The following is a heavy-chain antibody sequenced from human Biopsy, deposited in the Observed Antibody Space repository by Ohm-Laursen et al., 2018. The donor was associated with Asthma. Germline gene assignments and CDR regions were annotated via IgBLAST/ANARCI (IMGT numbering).Heavy chain of an antibody. CDR2: ISSSGAST. V-gene: IGHV3-23*01. J-gene: IGHJ4*02. CDR1: GFTFSSYA. D-gene: IGHD6-13*01. CDR3: ARGYSTSWYFGY. Sequence: SLRLSCAASGFTFSSYAMSWVRQAPGKGLEWVSSISSSGASTYYADSVKGRFTTSRDNPKKSVYLQLDSLRVEDTAVYYCARGYSTSWYFGYWGQGTVVTVSS.